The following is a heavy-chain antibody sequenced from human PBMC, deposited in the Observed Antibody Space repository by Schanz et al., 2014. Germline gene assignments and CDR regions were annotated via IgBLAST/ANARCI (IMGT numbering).Heavy chain of an antibody. V-gene: IGHV4-39*01. CDR2: IFYTGYT. CDR1: GGSISSSSYY. D-gene: IGHD6-13*01. Sequence: QLQLQESGPGLVKPSETLSLTCTVSGGSISSSSYYWGWIRQPPGKGLEWIGHIFYTGYTYNNPSLGSRVPMSVDTSKNQFSLKLAFVTAADTAVYYCARARSWPDYWGQGTLVTVSS. J-gene: IGHJ4*02. CDR3: ARARSWPDY.